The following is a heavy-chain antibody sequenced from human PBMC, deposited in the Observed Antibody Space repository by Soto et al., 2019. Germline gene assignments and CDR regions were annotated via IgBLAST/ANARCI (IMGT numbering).Heavy chain of an antibody. Sequence: SETLSLTCTVSGGSISSYYWGWIRQPPGKGLEWIGCIYYTGSTNYSPSLKSRVTISVDTSKNQFSLKLSSVTAADTAVYYCARLVLGYCSSTSCYRGDWFDPWGQGTLVTVS. CDR1: GGSISSYY. J-gene: IGHJ5*02. CDR2: IYYTGST. V-gene: IGHV4-59*08. CDR3: ARLVLGYCSSTSCYRGDWFDP. D-gene: IGHD2-2*01.